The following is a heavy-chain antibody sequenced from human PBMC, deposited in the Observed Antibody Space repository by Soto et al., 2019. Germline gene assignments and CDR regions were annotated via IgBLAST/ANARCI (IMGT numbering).Heavy chain of an antibody. V-gene: IGHV1-69*13. CDR1: GGTFSSYA. Sequence: ASVKVSCKASGGTFSSYAISWVRQAPGQGLEWMGGIIPIFGTANYAQKFQGRVTITADESTSTAYMELSSLRSEDTAVYYCARDHSTRRYFDYWGQGTLVTVSS. CDR3: ARDHSTRRYFDY. J-gene: IGHJ4*02. CDR2: IIPIFGTA.